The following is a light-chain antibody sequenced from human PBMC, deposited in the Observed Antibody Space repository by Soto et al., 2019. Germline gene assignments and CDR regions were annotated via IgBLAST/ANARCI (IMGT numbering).Light chain of an antibody. CDR3: QQRRNWPPYT. CDR2: DAS. Sequence: LTQSPPNLTVSPIERTTLSCRDSQSVSNYLAWYQQKPGQAPRLLIYDASNRATDIPARFSGSGSGTDFSRSISILVPEDFAGYYCQQRRNWPPYTFGQGTRLEIK. CDR1: QSVSNY. J-gene: IGKJ5*01. V-gene: IGKV3-11*01.